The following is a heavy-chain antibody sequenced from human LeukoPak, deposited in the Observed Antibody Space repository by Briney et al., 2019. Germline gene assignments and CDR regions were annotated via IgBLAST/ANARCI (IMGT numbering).Heavy chain of an antibody. Sequence: SETLSLTCAVYGGSFSGYYWSWIRQPPGKGLEWIGEINHSGSTNYNPSLKSRVTISVDTSKNQFSLKLSSVTAADTAVYYCARQPSYSGSYAARKHPYYFDYWGQGTLVTVSS. V-gene: IGHV4-34*01. D-gene: IGHD1-26*01. CDR3: ARQPSYSGSYAARKHPYYFDY. CDR1: GGSFSGYY. J-gene: IGHJ4*02. CDR2: INHSGST.